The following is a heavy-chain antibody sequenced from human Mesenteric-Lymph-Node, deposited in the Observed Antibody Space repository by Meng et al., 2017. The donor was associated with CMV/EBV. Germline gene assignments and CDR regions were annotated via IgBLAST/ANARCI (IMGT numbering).Heavy chain of an antibody. CDR2: IFYSGSN. Sequence: LTCTGSGDYISSGDYYWSWIRQHPGKGLEWIGYIFYSGSNYYNPSLRSRVTISVGTSKNQFSLKLSSVTAADTAIYYCAREGQLRVDSWGQGTLVTVSS. V-gene: IGHV4-31*03. D-gene: IGHD4-17*01. J-gene: IGHJ4*02. CDR1: GDYISSGDYY. CDR3: AREGQLRVDS.